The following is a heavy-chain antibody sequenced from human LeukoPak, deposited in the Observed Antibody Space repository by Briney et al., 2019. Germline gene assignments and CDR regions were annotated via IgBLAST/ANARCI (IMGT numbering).Heavy chain of an antibody. J-gene: IGHJ6*03. D-gene: IGHD2-15*01. V-gene: IGHV1-69*05. CDR2: IIPIFGTA. Sequence: SVKVSCKASGGTFSSYAISWVRQAPGQGLEWMGGIIPIFGTANYAQKFQGRVTITTDESTSTAYMELSSLRSEDTAVYYCARDAYCSGGSCYHHEYYYYMDVWGKGTAVTVSS. CDR1: GGTFSSYA. CDR3: ARDAYCSGGSCYHHEYYYYMDV.